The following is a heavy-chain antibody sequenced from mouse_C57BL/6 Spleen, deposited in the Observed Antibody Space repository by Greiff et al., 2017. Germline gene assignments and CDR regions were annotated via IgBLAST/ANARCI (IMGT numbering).Heavy chain of an antibody. CDR1: GYAFSSYW. Sequence: VQLQQSGAELVKPGASVKISCKASGYAFSSYWMNWVKQRPGKGLEWIGQIYPGDGDTNYNGKFKGKATLTADKSSSTAYMQLSSLTSEDSAVYFCARATMITTSYWYFDVWGTGTTVTVSS. V-gene: IGHV1-80*01. CDR3: ARATMITTSYWYFDV. CDR2: IYPGDGDT. D-gene: IGHD2-4*01. J-gene: IGHJ1*03.